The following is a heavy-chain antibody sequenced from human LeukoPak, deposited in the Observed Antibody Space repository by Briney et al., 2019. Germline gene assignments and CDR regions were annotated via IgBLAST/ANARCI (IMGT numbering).Heavy chain of an antibody. J-gene: IGHJ5*02. CDR2: FDPEDGET. CDR3: ARLKRGIGAAGTSLRGWFDP. D-gene: IGHD6-13*01. V-gene: IGHV1-24*01. CDR1: GYTLTELS. Sequence: ASVKVSCKVSGYTLTELSMHWVRQAPGKGLEWMGGFDPEDGETIYAQKFQGRVTFTSDDSTSTAYMELSSLRSEDTAVYYCARLKRGIGAAGTSLRGWFDPWGQGTLVTVSS.